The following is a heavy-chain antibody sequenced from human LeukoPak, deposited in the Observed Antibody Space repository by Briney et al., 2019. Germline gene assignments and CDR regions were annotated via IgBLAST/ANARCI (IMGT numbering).Heavy chain of an antibody. CDR3: AKGGTIFGTDWFDP. CDR1: GFSFSSYG. V-gene: IGHV3-30*18. Sequence: GGSLRLSCAASGFSFSSYGMHWVRQAPGKGLEWVAVASYDGSNKYYADSVKGRFTISRDNSKNTLYLQMNSLRAEDTAVYYCAKGGTIFGTDWFDPWGQGTLVTVSS. J-gene: IGHJ5*02. D-gene: IGHD3-3*01. CDR2: ASYDGSNK.